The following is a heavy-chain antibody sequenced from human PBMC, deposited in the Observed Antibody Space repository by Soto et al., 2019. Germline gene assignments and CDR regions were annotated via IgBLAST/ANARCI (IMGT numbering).Heavy chain of an antibody. Sequence: QVQLVESGGGLVKPGVSLRLSCAASGFTFSDYYMSWIRQAPGKGLEWVSYISSSSSYTNYADSVKGRFTISRDNAKNSLYLQMNSLRAEDTAVYYCARVHGDYPDYYYGMDVWGQGTTVTVSS. CDR1: GFTFSDYY. CDR3: ARVHGDYPDYYYGMDV. D-gene: IGHD4-17*01. V-gene: IGHV3-11*06. J-gene: IGHJ6*02. CDR2: ISSSSSYT.